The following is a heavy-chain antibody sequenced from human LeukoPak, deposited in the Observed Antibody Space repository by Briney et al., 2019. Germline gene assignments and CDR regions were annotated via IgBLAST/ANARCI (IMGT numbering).Heavy chain of an antibody. CDR2: ITGSAEST. V-gene: IGHV3-23*01. CDR1: GFTFASHA. J-gene: IGHJ4*02. D-gene: IGHD5-18*01. CDR3: TKEDRQLVCAH. Sequence: GGSLRLSCEASGFTFASHAMGWVRQAPGKGLEWVSSITGSAESTYYADSVKGRATISRDNSRNTVDLQLTSLRVEDTATYYCTKEDRQLVCAHWGQGTLVTVSS.